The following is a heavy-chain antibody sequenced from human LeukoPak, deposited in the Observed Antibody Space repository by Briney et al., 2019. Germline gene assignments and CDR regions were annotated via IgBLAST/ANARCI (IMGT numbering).Heavy chain of an antibody. D-gene: IGHD2-2*01. CDR1: GFTFSSYA. V-gene: IGHV3-30*04. CDR3: ASHSIVVVPAGFD. CDR2: IPYDGSNK. J-gene: IGHJ4*02. Sequence: GRSLRLSCAASGFTFSSYAMHWVRQAPGKGLEWVAVIPYDGSNKYYADSVKGRFTISRDNSKNTLYLQMNSLRAEDTAVYYCASHSIVVVPAGFDWGQGTLVTVSS.